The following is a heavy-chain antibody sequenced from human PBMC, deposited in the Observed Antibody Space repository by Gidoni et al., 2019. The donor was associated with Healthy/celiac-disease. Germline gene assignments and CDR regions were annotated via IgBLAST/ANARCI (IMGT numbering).Heavy chain of an antibody. CDR1: GYTFTSYA. V-gene: IGHV1-3*01. CDR3: ASSASLGYCSSTSCLTSKHYYYGMDV. Sequence: QVQLVQSGAEVKKPGASVTVSCKASGYTFTSYAMHWVRQAPGQRLEWMGWINAGNGNTKYSQKFQGRVTITRDTSASTAYMELSSLRSEDTAVYYCASSASLGYCSSTSCLTSKHYYYGMDVWGQGTTVTVSS. J-gene: IGHJ6*02. CDR2: INAGNGNT. D-gene: IGHD2-2*01.